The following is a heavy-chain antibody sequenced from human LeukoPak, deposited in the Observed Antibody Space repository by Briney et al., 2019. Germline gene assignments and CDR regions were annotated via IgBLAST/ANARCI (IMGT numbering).Heavy chain of an antibody. D-gene: IGHD3-22*01. CDR3: ARVRDRYYDSSGSHAFDI. Sequence: SVKVSCKASGGTFSSYAISWVRQAPGQGLEWMGRIVPILGIANYAQKFQGRVTITADKSTSTAYMELSSLRSEDTAVYYCARVRDRYYDSSGSHAFDIWGQGTMVTVSS. CDR2: IVPILGIA. V-gene: IGHV1-69*04. CDR1: GGTFSSYA. J-gene: IGHJ3*02.